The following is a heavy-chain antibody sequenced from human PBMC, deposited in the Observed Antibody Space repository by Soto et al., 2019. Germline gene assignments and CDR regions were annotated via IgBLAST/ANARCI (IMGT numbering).Heavy chain of an antibody. CDR2: ISSSGATI. CDR1: AFTFSTYD. Sequence: EVQLVESGGGLVQPGGSLKLSCAASAFTFSTYDMNWVRQAPGKGLEWVSYISSSGATIYYADSVQGRFTISRDNAKNSLFLEMQSLRDEDTAVYYCARAFGFYDTYGYYGAFYYYGMDVWGEGTTVTVSS. CDR3: ARAFGFYDTYGYYGAFYYYGMDV. V-gene: IGHV3-48*02. D-gene: IGHD3-22*01. J-gene: IGHJ6*04.